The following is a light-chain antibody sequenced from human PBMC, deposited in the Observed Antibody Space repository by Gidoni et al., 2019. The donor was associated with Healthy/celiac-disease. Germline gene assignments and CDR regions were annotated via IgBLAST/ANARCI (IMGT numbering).Light chain of an antibody. V-gene: IGKV3-20*01. CDR2: GAS. CDR3: QQYGSSPLT. CDR1: HSFSSSY. Sequence: EIELTQSPGTLSLSPGERATLPCRASHSFSSSYLAWYQQKPGQAPRLLIYGASSRATGIPDRFSGSGSGTDFTLTISRLEPEDFAVYYCQQYGSSPLTFGGGTKVEIK. J-gene: IGKJ4*01.